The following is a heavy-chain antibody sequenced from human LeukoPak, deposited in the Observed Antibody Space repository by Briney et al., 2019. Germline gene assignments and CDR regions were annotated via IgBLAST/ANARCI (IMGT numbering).Heavy chain of an antibody. CDR1: GGSISSYY. J-gene: IGHJ3*02. Sequence: SETLSLTCTVSGGSISSYYWSWIRQHPGKGLEWIVYIYYSGSTYYNPSLKSRVIISVDTSKNQFSLKLSSVIAADTAVYYCARVLPHRHLRYGYYGRRGYAFDIWGQGTMVTVSS. CDR2: IYYSGST. CDR3: ARVLPHRHLRYGYYGRRGYAFDI. V-gene: IGHV4-59*06. D-gene: IGHD4-17*01.